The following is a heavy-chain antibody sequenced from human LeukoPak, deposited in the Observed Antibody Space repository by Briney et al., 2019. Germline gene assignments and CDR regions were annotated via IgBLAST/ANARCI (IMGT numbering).Heavy chain of an antibody. Sequence: GGSLRLSCAASGLTFINFGMTWVRQAPGKGLEWVSAISGSAVITFYADSVKGRFTISRDNSKNTLYLQMNSLRAEDTALYYCAKSRLSGINDAFDIWGQGTMVTVSS. CDR1: GLTFINFG. CDR2: ISGSAVIT. CDR3: AKSRLSGINDAFDI. D-gene: IGHD3-3*01. J-gene: IGHJ3*02. V-gene: IGHV3-23*01.